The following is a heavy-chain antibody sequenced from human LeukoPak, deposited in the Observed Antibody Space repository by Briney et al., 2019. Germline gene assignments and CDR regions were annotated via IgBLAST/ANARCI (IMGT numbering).Heavy chain of an antibody. CDR2: IYYSGST. CDR1: GGSISSSSYY. Sequence: PSQTPSLTCTVSGGSISSSSYYWGWIRQPPGKGLEWIGSIYYSGSTYYNPSLKSRVTISVDTSKNQFPLKLSSVTAADTAVYYCARSMGYGDGWYFDLWGRGTLVTVSS. J-gene: IGHJ2*01. V-gene: IGHV4-39*06. CDR3: ARSMGYGDGWYFDL. D-gene: IGHD4-17*01.